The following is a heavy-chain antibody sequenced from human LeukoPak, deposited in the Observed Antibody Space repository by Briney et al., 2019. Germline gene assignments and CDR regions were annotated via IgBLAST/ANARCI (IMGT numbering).Heavy chain of an antibody. J-gene: IGHJ4*02. CDR1: GFTLTKAW. CDR2: VKSRSAGETT. D-gene: IGHD3-10*01. CDR3: TLIQGWGSGSYYRDF. V-gene: IGHV3-15*01. Sequence: GGSLRLSCAASGFTLTKAWMSWVRQAPGKGLEWVARVKSRSAGETTDYAAPVKGRFTISRDDSKNTLYLQMNSLKTEDTAVYYCTLIQGWGSGSYYRDFWGQGTLVTVSS.